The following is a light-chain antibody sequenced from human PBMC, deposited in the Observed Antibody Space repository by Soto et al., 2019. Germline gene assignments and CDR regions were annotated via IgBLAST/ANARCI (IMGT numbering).Light chain of an antibody. CDR1: QSISSW. V-gene: IGKV1-5*01. CDR3: QHYNSYAYT. CDR2: DAS. Sequence: DIQMIQSPSTLSASVGDRVTITCRASQSISSWLAWYQKKPGKAPKLLIYDASSLESGVPSRFSGSGSGTEFTLTTTSLQPDYFATYYCQHYNSYAYTFGQGTKLEIK. J-gene: IGKJ2*01.